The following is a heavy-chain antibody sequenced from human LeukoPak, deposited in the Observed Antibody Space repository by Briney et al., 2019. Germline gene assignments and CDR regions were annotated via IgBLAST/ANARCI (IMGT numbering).Heavy chain of an antibody. V-gene: IGHV3-48*01. CDR3: ARVSGSGRFDS. CDR2: ISSIGFTI. Sequence: GGSLRPSCAASGFTFSSYSMNSVRQDPGKGLEWVAYISSIGFTIYYADSVKGRFTISRDDAKNSLFLQMNSLRAEDTAVYYCARVSGSGRFDSWGQETLVTVSS. J-gene: IGHJ4*02. D-gene: IGHD6-19*01. CDR1: GFTFSSYS.